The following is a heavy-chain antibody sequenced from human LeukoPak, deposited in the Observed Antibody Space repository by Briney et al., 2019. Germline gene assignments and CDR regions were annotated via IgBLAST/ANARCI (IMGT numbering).Heavy chain of an antibody. CDR3: ARQPMPRSTFDY. D-gene: IGHD1-1*01. V-gene: IGHV1-69*13. Sequence: SVKVSCKASGGIFSSYAISWVRQAPGQGLEWMGGIIPIFGTANYAQKFQGRVTITADDSTSTAYMELSSLRPEDTAVYYCARQPMPRSTFDYWGQGTLVTVSS. J-gene: IGHJ4*02. CDR1: GGIFSSYA. CDR2: IIPIFGTA.